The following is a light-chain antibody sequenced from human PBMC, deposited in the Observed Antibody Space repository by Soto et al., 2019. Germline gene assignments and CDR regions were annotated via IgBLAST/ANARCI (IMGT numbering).Light chain of an antibody. V-gene: IGKV3-20*01. CDR2: GAS. J-gene: IGKJ5*01. CDR1: QSVSSSY. Sequence: EIALTQSPGTLSLSPGERATLSCRASQSVSSSYLAWYQQKPGQAPRLLIYGASSRATGIPDRFSGSGSGTDFTLTISRLEPEDFAVYYYQQYGSSPPITFGQGTRLEIK. CDR3: QQYGSSPPIT.